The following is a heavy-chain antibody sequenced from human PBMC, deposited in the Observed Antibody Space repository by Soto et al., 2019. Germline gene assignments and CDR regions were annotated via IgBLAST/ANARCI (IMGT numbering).Heavy chain of an antibody. V-gene: IGHV3-74*01. CDR2: INSDGSST. J-gene: IGHJ5*02. CDR3: AREEEKKQLGYNWFDP. Sequence: AGGSLILSCAASGFTFSSYWMHWVRQAPGKGLVWVSRINSDGSSTGYADSAKGRFTISRDNAKNTLYLQMNSLRAEDTAVYYCAREEEKKQLGYNWFDPWGQGTLVTVSS. D-gene: IGHD6-13*01. CDR1: GFTFSSYW.